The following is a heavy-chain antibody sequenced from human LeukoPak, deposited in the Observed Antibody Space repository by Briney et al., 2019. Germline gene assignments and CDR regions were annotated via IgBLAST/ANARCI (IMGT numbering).Heavy chain of an antibody. D-gene: IGHD2/OR15-2a*01. J-gene: IGHJ5*02. CDR3: ARARIWVNWFTP. Sequence: AGGSLRLSCAASGFTFSSYEMNWFRQAPGKGQERVSYISSSGSTIYYADSVKGRFTISRDNAKNTLYLQMTSLRAEDTAVYYCARARIWVNWFTPWGQGTLVTVSP. CDR1: GFTFSSYE. V-gene: IGHV3-48*03. CDR2: ISSSGSTI.